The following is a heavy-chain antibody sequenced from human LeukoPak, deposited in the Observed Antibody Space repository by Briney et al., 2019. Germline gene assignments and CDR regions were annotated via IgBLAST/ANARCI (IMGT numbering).Heavy chain of an antibody. CDR2: INRRGHT. J-gene: IGHJ4*02. CDR1: GFTFDRFT. Sequence: PGGSLRLSCAASGFTFDRFTIHWVRQTPGKGLEWVSLINRRGHTFYADSVKGRFTISRDNSRNSVFLQMNSLRPEDTALYHCAKEVDCPSDCLFFHSWGQGTLVIVSS. V-gene: IGHV3-43*01. CDR3: AKEVDCPSDCLFFHS. D-gene: IGHD2-21*02.